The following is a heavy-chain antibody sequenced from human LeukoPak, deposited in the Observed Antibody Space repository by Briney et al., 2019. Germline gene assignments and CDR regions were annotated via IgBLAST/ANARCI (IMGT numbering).Heavy chain of an antibody. CDR1: GYTFTGYF. J-gene: IGHJ4*02. CDR2: INPNSGGT. V-gene: IGHV1-2*02. D-gene: IGHD2-2*01. Sequence: ASVKVSCKASGYTFTGYFMHWVRQAPGQGLEWMGWINPNSGGTNYAQKFQGRVTMTRDTSISTAYMELSRLRSDDTAVYYCARSIVYCSSTSCYFNCGQGTLVTVSS. CDR3: ARSIVYCSSTSCYFN.